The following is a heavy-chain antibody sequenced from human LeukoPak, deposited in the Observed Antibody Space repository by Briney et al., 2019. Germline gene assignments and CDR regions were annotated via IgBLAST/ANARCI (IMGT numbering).Heavy chain of an antibody. J-gene: IGHJ4*02. Sequence: GGSLRLSCAASGFTFSKSWMSWVRQAPGKGLEWVSAISGSGGSTYYADSVKGRFTISRDNSKNTLYLQMNSLRAEDTAVYYCAKSVTYSSSSGLDYWGQGTLVTVSS. CDR3: AKSVTYSSSSGLDY. V-gene: IGHV3-23*01. CDR1: GFTFSKSW. D-gene: IGHD6-6*01. CDR2: ISGSGGST.